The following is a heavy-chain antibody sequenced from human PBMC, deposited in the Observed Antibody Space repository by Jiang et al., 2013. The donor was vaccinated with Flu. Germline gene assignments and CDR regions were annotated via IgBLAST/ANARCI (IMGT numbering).Heavy chain of an antibody. V-gene: IGHV4-4*07. CDR3: ARDPTSSGPGHGDAFDI. D-gene: IGHD6-19*01. CDR2: IYTSGST. J-gene: IGHJ3*02. CDR1: GGSISSYY. Sequence: LLKPSETLSLTCTVSGGSISSYYWSWIRQPAGKGLEWIGRIYTSGSTNYNPSLKSRVTMSVDTSKNQFSLKLSSVTAADTAVYYCARDPTSSGPGHGDAFDIWGQGTMVTVSS.